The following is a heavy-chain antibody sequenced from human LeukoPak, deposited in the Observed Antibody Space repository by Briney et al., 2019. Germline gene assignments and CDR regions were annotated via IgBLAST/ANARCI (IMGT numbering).Heavy chain of an antibody. V-gene: IGHV3-21*01. CDR3: ARDGDTYYYDSSGYLD. D-gene: IGHD3-22*01. CDR2: ISSSSSYI. J-gene: IGHJ4*02. Sequence: KTGGSLRLSCAASGFTFSSYSMNWVRQAPGKGLEWVSSISSSSSYIYYADSVKGRFTISRDNAKNSLYLQMNSLRAEDTAVYYCARDGDTYYYDSSGYLDWGQGTLVTVSS. CDR1: GFTFSSYS.